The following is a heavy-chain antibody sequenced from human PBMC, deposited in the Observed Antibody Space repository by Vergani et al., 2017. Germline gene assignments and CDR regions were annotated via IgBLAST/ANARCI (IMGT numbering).Heavy chain of an antibody. D-gene: IGHD3-9*01. Sequence: QVQLVQSGAEVKKPGASVKVSCKASGYTFSTYGISWVRQAPGQGLEWMGWISAYNGNTNYPEKFQGRLTMTTDTSTRTAYMELRSLRSDDTAVYYCATGLANSRYFDWPIPWGQGTLVTVSS. J-gene: IGHJ5*02. CDR3: ATGLANSRYFDWPIP. CDR2: ISAYNGNT. V-gene: IGHV1-18*01. CDR1: GYTFSTYG.